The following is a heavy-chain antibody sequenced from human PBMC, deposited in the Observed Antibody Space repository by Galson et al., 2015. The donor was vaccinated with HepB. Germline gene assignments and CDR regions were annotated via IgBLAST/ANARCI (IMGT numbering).Heavy chain of an antibody. V-gene: IGHV1-2*02. CDR2: INPNSGGT. D-gene: IGHD2-2*02. J-gene: IGHJ3*02. CDR1: GYTFTGYY. Sequence: SVKVSCKASGYTFTGYYMHWVRQAPGQGLEWMGWINPNSGGTNYAQKFQGRVTMTRDTSISTAYMELSRLRSDDTTVYYCARELGVVVPAAIVHSAFDIWGQGTMVTVSS. CDR3: ARELGVVVPAAIVHSAFDI.